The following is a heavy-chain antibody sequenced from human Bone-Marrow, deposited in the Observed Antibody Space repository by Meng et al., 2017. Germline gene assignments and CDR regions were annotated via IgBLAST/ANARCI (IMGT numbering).Heavy chain of an antibody. J-gene: IGHJ4*02. CDR2: IDPYSGDT. Sequence: QEQLVQSGAEVKKPRASMTVSCKASGYDFTAYFLHWVRLAPGQGLQWVGQIDPYSGDTVYAQKFRGRVTMTRDTSVNSAYLEVNRLTSDDTAVYYCVRDVRQPLDFWGQGTLVTVSS. CDR1: GYDFTAYF. CDR3: VRDVRQPLDF. D-gene: IGHD5-18*01. V-gene: IGHV1-2*06.